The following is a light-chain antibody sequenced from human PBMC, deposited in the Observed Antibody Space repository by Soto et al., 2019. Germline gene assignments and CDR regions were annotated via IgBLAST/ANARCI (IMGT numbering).Light chain of an antibody. CDR2: AAS. CDR1: QGISIY. J-gene: IGKJ5*01. V-gene: IGKV1-39*01. Sequence: IQLTQSPSSLSASVGERVTITCRASQGISIYLSWYQQKPGKALKLLIYAASTLQSGVPSRFSGSGSGTDFTLTISSLQPEDFATYYCQQSYSTPITFGQGTRLEIK. CDR3: QQSYSTPIT.